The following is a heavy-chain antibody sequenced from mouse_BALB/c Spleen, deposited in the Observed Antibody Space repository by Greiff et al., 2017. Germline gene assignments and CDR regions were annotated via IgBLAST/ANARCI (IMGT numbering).Heavy chain of an antibody. CDR2: ISSGSSTI. J-gene: IGHJ4*01. D-gene: IGHD1-1*01. Sequence: EVKLQESGGGLVQPGGSRKLSCAASGFTFSSFGMHWVRQAPEKGLEWVAYISSGSSTIYYADTVKGRFTISRDNPKNTLFLQMTSLRSEDTAMYYCARSKIYYGSSYDAMDYWGQGTSVTVSS. CDR3: ARSKIYYGSSYDAMDY. CDR1: GFTFSSFG. V-gene: IGHV5-17*02.